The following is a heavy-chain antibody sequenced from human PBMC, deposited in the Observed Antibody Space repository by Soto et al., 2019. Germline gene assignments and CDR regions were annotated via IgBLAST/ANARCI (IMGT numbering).Heavy chain of an antibody. Sequence: QVQLVQSGAEVKKPGASVKVSCKASGYTFTSYGISWVRQAPGQGLEWMGWISAYNGNTNYAQTLQGRVTMTTDTSTSRAYMERRSLRCDDSSVYCCARDAVVVVPAAMLDYWGQGPVVTVYS. CDR1: GYTFTSYG. CDR3: ARDAVVVVPAAMLDY. V-gene: IGHV1-18*01. CDR2: ISAYNGNT. D-gene: IGHD2-2*01. J-gene: IGHJ4*02.